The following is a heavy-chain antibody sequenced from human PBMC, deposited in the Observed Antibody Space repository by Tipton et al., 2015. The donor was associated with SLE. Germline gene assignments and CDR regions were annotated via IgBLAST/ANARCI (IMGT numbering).Heavy chain of an antibody. CDR2: IFYTGST. V-gene: IGHV4-39*01. D-gene: IGHD1-26*01. J-gene: IGHJ4*02. Sequence: TLSLTCTVSGGSIISSSYYWDWIRQTPGKGLEWIGTIFYTGSTYYSPSLKGRVTISVDTSKNRFSLTLNSVTAADSAVYYCTRHQALEWAFYWSQGTLVTVSS. CDR3: TRHQALEWAFY. CDR1: GGSIISSSYY.